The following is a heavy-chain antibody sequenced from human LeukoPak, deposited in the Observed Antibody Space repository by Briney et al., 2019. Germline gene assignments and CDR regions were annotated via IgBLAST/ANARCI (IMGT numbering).Heavy chain of an antibody. CDR1: GFTFDDYA. CDR3: ARGQYVWGSYRYFDY. J-gene: IGHJ4*02. CDR2: ISWNSGSI. D-gene: IGHD3-16*02. Sequence: GRSLRLSCAASGFTFDDYAMHWVRQAPGKGLEWVSGISWNSGSIGYADSVKGRFTITRDNAKNSLYLQMNSLRAEDTAVYYCARGQYVWGSYRYFDYWGQGTLVTVSS. V-gene: IGHV3-9*01.